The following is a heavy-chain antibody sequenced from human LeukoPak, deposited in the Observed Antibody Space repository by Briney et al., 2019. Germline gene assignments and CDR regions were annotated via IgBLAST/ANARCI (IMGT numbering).Heavy chain of an antibody. V-gene: IGHV3-21*01. J-gene: IGHJ4*02. CDR1: GFTFNGYS. CDR2: ISSSSDYI. CDR3: ARGNIKFDY. Sequence: PGGSLRLSCAASGFTFNGYSMNWVRQAPGKGLEWVSSISSSSDYIYYVDSVKGRFTISRDNAKNSLYLQMNSLRAEDTAVYYCARGNIKFDYWGQGTLATVSS.